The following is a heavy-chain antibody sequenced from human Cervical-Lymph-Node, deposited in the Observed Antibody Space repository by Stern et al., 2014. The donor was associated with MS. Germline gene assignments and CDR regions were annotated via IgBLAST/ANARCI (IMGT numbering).Heavy chain of an antibody. J-gene: IGHJ3*02. CDR2: IIPILGEA. V-gene: IGHV1-69*09. Sequence: QMQLVQSGAEVKKPGSSVKVSCKASGGTFTNSAITWVRQAPGQGLEWMGRIIPILGEATYAQRFQGRVTITADKSTSTAYMELSSLTSDDTAVYYCARGRIVVVVSDGFDIWGQGTMVTVSS. CDR3: ARGRIVVVVSDGFDI. D-gene: IGHD2-15*01. CDR1: GGTFTNSA.